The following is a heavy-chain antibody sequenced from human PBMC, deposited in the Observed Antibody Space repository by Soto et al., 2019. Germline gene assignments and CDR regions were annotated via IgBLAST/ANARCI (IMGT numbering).Heavy chain of an antibody. CDR1: GFTFSSYG. V-gene: IGHV3-30*18. D-gene: IGHD2-15*01. CDR3: AKPRDIVVVVAVKDFDY. CDR2: ISYDGSNK. Sequence: GGSLRLSCTASGFTFSSYGMHWVRQAPGKGLEWVAVISYDGSNKYYADSVKGRFTISRDNSKNTPYLQMNSLRAEDTAVYYCAKPRDIVVVVAVKDFDYWGQGTLVTVSS. J-gene: IGHJ4*02.